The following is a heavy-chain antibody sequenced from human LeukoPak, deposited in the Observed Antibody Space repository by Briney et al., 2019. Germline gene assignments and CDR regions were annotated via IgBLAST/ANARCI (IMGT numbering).Heavy chain of an antibody. CDR3: ARDSNSHYYFDY. CDR2: IYIAGTT. CDR1: GFAVSSNH. J-gene: IGHJ4*02. Sequence: GGSLRLSCVASGFAVSSNHMNWVRQAPGKGLEWVSIIYIAGTTHYADSVKGRFTISRDNSINTVYLQMNSLRAEDTAVYYCARDSNSHYYFDYWGQGTLVTVST. V-gene: IGHV3-53*01. D-gene: IGHD2-2*01.